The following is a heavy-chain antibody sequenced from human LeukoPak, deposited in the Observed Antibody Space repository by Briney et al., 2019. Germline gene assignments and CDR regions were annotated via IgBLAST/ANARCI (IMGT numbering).Heavy chain of an antibody. Sequence: SETLSLTCTVSGGSISSYYWSWIRQPPGKGLEWIGYIYYSGSTNYNPSLKSRVTISVDTSKNQFSLKLSSVTAADTAVYYCARGWRYYDSVIFDYWGQGTLATVSS. J-gene: IGHJ4*02. CDR1: GGSISSYY. CDR3: ARGWRYYDSVIFDY. D-gene: IGHD3-22*01. CDR2: IYYSGST. V-gene: IGHV4-59*01.